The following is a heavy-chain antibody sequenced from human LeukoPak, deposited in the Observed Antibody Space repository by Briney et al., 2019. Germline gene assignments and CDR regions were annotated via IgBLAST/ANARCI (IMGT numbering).Heavy chain of an antibody. J-gene: IGHJ4*02. D-gene: IGHD6-13*01. Sequence: ASVKVSCKVSGYTLTELSMHWVRQAPGKGLEWMGGFDPEDGETIYAQKFQGRVTMTEDTSTGTAYMELSSLRSEDKAVYYCATWYSSSWSPFDYWGQGTLVTVSS. V-gene: IGHV1-24*01. CDR1: GYTLTELS. CDR3: ATWYSSSWSPFDY. CDR2: FDPEDGET.